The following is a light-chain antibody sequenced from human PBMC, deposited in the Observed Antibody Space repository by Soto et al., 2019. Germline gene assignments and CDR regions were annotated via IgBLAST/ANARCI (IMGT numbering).Light chain of an antibody. CDR2: GAS. CDR3: QQSYSTPIT. CDR1: QSISSF. V-gene: IGKV1-39*01. Sequence: DIQMTQSPSSLSASVGDRVTITCSAGQSISSFLNWYQQKPGKAPKLLIFGASTLQSGVPSRFSGSGSGTDFTLSISSLQPEEFATYYCQQSYSTPITFGHGTRLAIK. J-gene: IGKJ5*01.